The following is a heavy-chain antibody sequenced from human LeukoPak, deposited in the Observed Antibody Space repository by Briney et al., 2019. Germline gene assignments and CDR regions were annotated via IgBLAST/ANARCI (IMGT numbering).Heavy chain of an antibody. J-gene: IGHJ5*01. V-gene: IGHV3-23*01. CDR2: ISASGDRT. D-gene: IGHD6-19*01. CDR3: GKDLSGAVAADWFDP. CDR1: GFTFSTHD. Sequence: GGALRLSCAASGFTFSTHDMTWVRQVPGKGLDWVPSISASGDRTWYADSVKGRFTISRDNSKNTAYLQMNSLRVEDTAVYHCGKDLSGAVAADWFDPGGQGTLVTVSS.